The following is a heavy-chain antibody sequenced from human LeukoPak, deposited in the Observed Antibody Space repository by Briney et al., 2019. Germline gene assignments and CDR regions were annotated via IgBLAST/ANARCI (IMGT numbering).Heavy chain of an antibody. CDR3: ARAGYLGYCSSTSCYEARYNWFDP. Sequence: AGGSLRLSCAASGFTFSSYAMSWVRQAPGKGLDWVSAISGICGSTYYADSVKVRFIISRDNAKNSLYLQMNSLRAEDTAVYYCARAGYLGYCSSTSCYEARYNWFDPWGQGTLVTVSS. CDR1: GFTFSSYA. CDR2: ISGICGST. V-gene: IGHV3-23*01. J-gene: IGHJ5*02. D-gene: IGHD2-2*01.